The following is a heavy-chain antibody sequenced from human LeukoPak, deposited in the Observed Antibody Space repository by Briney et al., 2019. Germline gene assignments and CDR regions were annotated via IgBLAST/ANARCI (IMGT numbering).Heavy chain of an antibody. CDR2: IYYSGST. V-gene: IGHV4-39*01. D-gene: IGHD1-26*01. J-gene: IGHJ4*02. Sequence: SETLSLTCTVSGGSISSSSYYWGWIRQPPGKGLEWIGSIYYSGSTYYNPSLKSRVTISVDTSKNQFSLKLSSVTAADTAVYYCATYSGSFSPFDYWGQGTLVTVSP. CDR1: GGSISSSSYY. CDR3: ATYSGSFSPFDY.